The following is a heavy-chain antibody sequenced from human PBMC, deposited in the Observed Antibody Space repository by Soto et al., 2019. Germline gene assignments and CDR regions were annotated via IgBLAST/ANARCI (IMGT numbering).Heavy chain of an antibody. V-gene: IGHV2-5*02. CDR3: AHTWGLPFLY. CDR1: GFSLRTTGGG. J-gene: IGHJ4*02. CDR2: IYWDDDK. Sequence: SGPTLANPTQPLTLTCTYSGFSLRTTGGGGGWIRQPPGKALEWLGIIYWDDDKRYSPPLKSRLTLTSDISKSQVVLTMTDMGLVDTATYFCAHTWGLPFLYWGPGNLVTVS. D-gene: IGHD3-16*01.